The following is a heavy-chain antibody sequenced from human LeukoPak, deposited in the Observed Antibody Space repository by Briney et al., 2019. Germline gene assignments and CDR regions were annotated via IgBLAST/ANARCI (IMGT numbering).Heavy chain of an antibody. D-gene: IGHD3-22*01. J-gene: IGHJ4*02. CDR2: IYTSGST. CDR1: GGSISSSSYY. V-gene: IGHV4-39*07. Sequence: SETLSLTCTVSGGSISSSSYYWGWIRQPPGKGLEWIGRIYTSGSTNYNPSLKSRVTISVDTSKNQFSLKLSSVTAADTAVYYCARDGSGSDYWGQGTLVTVSS. CDR3: ARDGSGSDY.